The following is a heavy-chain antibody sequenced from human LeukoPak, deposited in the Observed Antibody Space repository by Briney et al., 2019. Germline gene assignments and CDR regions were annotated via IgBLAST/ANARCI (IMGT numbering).Heavy chain of an antibody. Sequence: PSETLSLTCTVSGGSISSSSYYWGWIRQPPGKGLEWIGSIYYSGSTSSNPSLKSRVTISVDTSKNQFSLKLSSVTAADTAVYYCARVWSYYDSSGPPDYWGQGTLVTVSS. D-gene: IGHD3-22*01. CDR3: ARVWSYYDSSGPPDY. V-gene: IGHV4-39*07. CDR1: GGSISSSSYY. CDR2: IYYSGST. J-gene: IGHJ4*02.